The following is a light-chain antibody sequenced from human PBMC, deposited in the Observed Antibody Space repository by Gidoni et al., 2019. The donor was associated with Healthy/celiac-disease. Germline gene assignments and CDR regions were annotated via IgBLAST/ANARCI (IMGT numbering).Light chain of an antibody. J-gene: IGKJ5*01. CDR1: QSLLHSNGYNY. CDR2: LGS. CDR3: MQALQTPIT. V-gene: IGKV2-28*01. Sequence: DIVMTRSPLSLPVTPGEPASISCRSSQSLLHSNGYNYLDWYLQKPGQSPKLLIYLGSNRASGVPDRFSGSGSGTDFTLKISRVEAEDVGVYYCMQALQTPITFGQGTRLEIK.